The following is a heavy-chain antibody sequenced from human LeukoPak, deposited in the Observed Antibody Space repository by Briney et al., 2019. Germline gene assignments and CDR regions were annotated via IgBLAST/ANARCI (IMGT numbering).Heavy chain of an antibody. CDR1: GGTFSSYA. V-gene: IGHV1-69*13. D-gene: IGHD3-10*01. CDR2: IIPIFGTA. J-gene: IGHJ6*02. Sequence: ASVKVSCKASGGTFSSYAISWVRQAPGQGLEWMGGIIPIFGTANYAQKFQGRVTITADESTSTAYMELSSLRSEDTAVYYCASSITMEDYYYGMDVWGQGTTVTVSS. CDR3: ASSITMEDYYYGMDV.